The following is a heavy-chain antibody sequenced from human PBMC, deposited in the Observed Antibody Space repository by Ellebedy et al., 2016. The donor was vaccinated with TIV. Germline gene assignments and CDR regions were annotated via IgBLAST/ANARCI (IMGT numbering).Heavy chain of an antibody. CDR1: GFTFSTYW. CDR3: ARDEAGPGELFDC. CDR2: IRPDGRER. D-gene: IGHD1-7*01. J-gene: IGHJ4*02. Sequence: PGGSLRLSCAASGFTFSTYWLSRVRQAPGKGLEWLANIRPDGRERYYMDSVKGRFTISRDNAQNSLYLQMDSLRAEDTAVYYCARDEAGPGELFDCWGQGTLVTVSS. V-gene: IGHV3-7*01.